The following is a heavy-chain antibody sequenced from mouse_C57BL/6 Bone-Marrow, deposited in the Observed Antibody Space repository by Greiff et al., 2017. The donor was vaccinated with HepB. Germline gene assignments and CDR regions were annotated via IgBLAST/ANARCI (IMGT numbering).Heavy chain of an antibody. CDR1: GYTFTSYW. D-gene: IGHD6-2*01. V-gene: IGHV1-52*01. CDR2: IDPSDSET. CDR3: ARDLSLYYFDY. Sequence: VQLQQPGAELVRPGSSVKLSCKASGYTFTSYWMHWVKQRPIQGLEWIGNIDPSDSETHYNQKFKDKATLTVDKSSSTAYMQLSSLTSEDSAVYYCARDLSLYYFDYWGQGTTLTVSS. J-gene: IGHJ2*01.